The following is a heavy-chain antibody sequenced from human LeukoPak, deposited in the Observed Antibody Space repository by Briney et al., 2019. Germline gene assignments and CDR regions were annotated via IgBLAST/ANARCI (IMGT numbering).Heavy chain of an antibody. V-gene: IGHV4-31*03. Sequence: ASETLSLTCTVSGGSISSGGYYWSWIRQHPGKGLEWIGYIYYSGSTYYNPSLKSRVTISVDTSKNRFSLKLSSVTAADTAVYYCARDGEGLHYWGQGTLVTVSS. CDR2: IYYSGST. CDR3: ARDGEGLHY. J-gene: IGHJ4*02. D-gene: IGHD3/OR15-3a*01. CDR1: GGSISSGGYY.